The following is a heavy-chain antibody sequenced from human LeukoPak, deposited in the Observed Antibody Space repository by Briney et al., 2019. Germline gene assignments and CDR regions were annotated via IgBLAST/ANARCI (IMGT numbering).Heavy chain of an antibody. CDR2: INPNSGGT. CDR3: ASVGLWFGGFTGEDY. J-gene: IGHJ4*02. Sequence: GASVKVSCKASGYTFTGYYMHWVRQAPGQGLEWMGWINPNSGGTNYAQKFQGRVTMTRDTSISTAYMELSRLRSDDTAVYYCASVGLWFGGFTGEDYWGQGTLVTVSS. V-gene: IGHV1-2*02. CDR1: GYTFTGYY. D-gene: IGHD3-10*01.